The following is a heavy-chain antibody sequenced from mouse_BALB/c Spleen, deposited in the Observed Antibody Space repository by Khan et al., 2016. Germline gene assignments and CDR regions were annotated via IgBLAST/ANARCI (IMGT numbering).Heavy chain of an antibody. D-gene: IGHD1-1*01. Sequence: QVQLQQSGAELVRPGSSVKISCKASGYAFSSYWMHWVKQRPGQGLEWIGYINPSTGYTEYNQKFKDKATLTADKSSSTAYMQLSSLTSEDSAVYYCASYYGSSDAMDYWGQGTSVTVSS. CDR1: GYAFSSYW. CDR2: INPSTGYT. CDR3: ASYYGSSDAMDY. J-gene: IGHJ4*01. V-gene: IGHV1-4*01.